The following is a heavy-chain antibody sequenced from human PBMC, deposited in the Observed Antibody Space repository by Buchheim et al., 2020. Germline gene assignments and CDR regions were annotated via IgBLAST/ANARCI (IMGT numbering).Heavy chain of an antibody. CDR2: INHSGST. CDR1: GGSFSGYY. Sequence: QVQLQQWGAGLLKPSETLSLTCAVYGGSFSGYYWSWIRQPSGKGLEWIGEINHSGSTNYNPSLKSRVTISVDTSKNPFSLKLSSVTAADTAVYYCARGYSSSTITKQYYYYYGMDVRGQGTT. V-gene: IGHV4-34*01. CDR3: ARGYSSSTITKQYYYYYGMDV. J-gene: IGHJ6*02. D-gene: IGHD6-6*01.